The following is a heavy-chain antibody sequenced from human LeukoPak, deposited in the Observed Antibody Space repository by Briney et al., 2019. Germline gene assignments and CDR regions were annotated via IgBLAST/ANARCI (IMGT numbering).Heavy chain of an antibody. CDR2: IYHSGST. D-gene: IGHD1-7*01. Sequence: PSETLSLTCTVSGGSISSGGYYWSWIRQPPGKGLEWIGYIYHSGSTYYNPSLKSRVTISVDRSKNQFSLKLSSVAAADTAVYYCTNWNLYAFDIWGKGTTVTVSS. V-gene: IGHV4-30-2*01. CDR1: GGSISSGGYY. CDR3: TNWNLYAFDI. J-gene: IGHJ3*02.